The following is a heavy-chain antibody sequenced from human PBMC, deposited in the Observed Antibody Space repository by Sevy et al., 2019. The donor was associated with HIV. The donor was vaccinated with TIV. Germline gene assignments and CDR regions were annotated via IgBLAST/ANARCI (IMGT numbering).Heavy chain of an antibody. D-gene: IGHD2-2*01. CDR3: ARDLQRMCSSTSCYDAFDF. J-gene: IGHJ3*01. CDR2: INPDSGGT. V-gene: IGHV1-2*02. CDR1: GYTFTGYY. Sequence: GESLKISCKASGYTFTGYYIHWVRQAPGQGLEWMGWINPDSGGTNYTQKFQGRVTMTRDTSISTAYMELSRLRSDDTAVYYCARDLQRMCSSTSCYDAFDFWGQGTMVTVSS.